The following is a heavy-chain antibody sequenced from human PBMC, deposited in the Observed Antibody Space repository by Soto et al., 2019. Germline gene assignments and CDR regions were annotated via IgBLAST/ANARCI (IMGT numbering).Heavy chain of an antibody. Sequence: ASVNVSCKTSGYTFTDFYINWVRQAPGQGLEWVGWINPNTGGTKPSQRFQGRVTLTRDTSITTAYMELTRLTSEDTAVYFCATQTGTVPNFADHWGQGTLVTVSS. J-gene: IGHJ4*02. CDR1: GYTFTDFY. V-gene: IGHV1-2*02. D-gene: IGHD1-1*01. CDR3: ATQTGTVPNFADH. CDR2: INPNTGGT.